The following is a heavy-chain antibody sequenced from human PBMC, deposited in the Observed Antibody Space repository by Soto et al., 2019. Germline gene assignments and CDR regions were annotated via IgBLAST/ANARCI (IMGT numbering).Heavy chain of an antibody. CDR3: ARGDIVVSSQYYYYYGMDV. CDR2: INPSGGST. CDR1: GYTLTSYY. V-gene: IGHV1-46*01. Sequence: ASVKVSCKASGYTLTSYYMHWVRQAPGQGLEWMGIINPSGGSTSYAQKFQGRVTMTRDTSTSTVYMELSSLRSEDTAVYYCARGDIVVSSQYYYYYGMDVWGQGTTVTVSS. D-gene: IGHD2-2*01. J-gene: IGHJ6*02.